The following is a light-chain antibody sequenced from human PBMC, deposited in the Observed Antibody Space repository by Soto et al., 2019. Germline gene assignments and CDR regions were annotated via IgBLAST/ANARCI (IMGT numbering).Light chain of an antibody. V-gene: IGKV1-5*03. CDR1: QSVSGW. CDR2: KAS. CDR3: QQYRSYSQT. Sequence: DLPMIQSPSTLSASVGDTVTVTRRASQSVSGWLAWYQQKPGEAPKLLIYKASSLESGVPSRFSGSGSGTEFILTISSLQPDDFATYYCQQYRSYSQTFGQGTKVDI. J-gene: IGKJ1*01.